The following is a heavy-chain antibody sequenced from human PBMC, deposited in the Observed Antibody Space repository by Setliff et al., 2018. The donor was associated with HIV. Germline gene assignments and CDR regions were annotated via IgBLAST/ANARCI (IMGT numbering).Heavy chain of an antibody. Sequence: ASEKVSCKASGYTFTNYAILWVRQAPGRGLEWMGWINAGNGDTKYSQNFQGRVTITMDTSATTVYMELRSLGSEDTAVYYCTRERTFYYTGSDYYLDYWGQGTWVTVSS. J-gene: IGHJ4*02. CDR2: INAGNGDT. D-gene: IGHD3-22*01. CDR1: GYTFTNYA. CDR3: TRERTFYYTGSDYYLDY. V-gene: IGHV1-3*01.